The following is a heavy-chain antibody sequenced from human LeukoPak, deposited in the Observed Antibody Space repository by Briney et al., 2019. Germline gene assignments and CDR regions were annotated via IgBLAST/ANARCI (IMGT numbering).Heavy chain of an antibody. V-gene: IGHV3-23*01. CDR3: ARSPGALSY. Sequence: PGGSLRLSCAASEFTFSNYAMNWVRQAPGKGLEWVSGISGGGGSTYYADSVKGRFTISRDNAKNSLYLQMNSLRVEDTAVYYCARSPGALSYWGQGTLVTVSS. CDR1: EFTFSNYA. J-gene: IGHJ4*02. CDR2: ISGGGGST. D-gene: IGHD3-3*02.